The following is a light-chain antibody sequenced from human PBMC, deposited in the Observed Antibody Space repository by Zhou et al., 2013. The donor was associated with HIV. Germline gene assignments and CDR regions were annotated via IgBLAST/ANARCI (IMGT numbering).Light chain of an antibody. Sequence: YELTQPPSVSVSPGQTASITCSGDKLGDKYACWYQQKPGQSPVLVIYQDSKRPSGIPERFSGSNSGNTATLTISGTQAMDEADYYCQAWDSSSHVVFGGGTKLTVL. CDR2: QDS. V-gene: IGLV3-1*01. CDR3: QAWDSSSHVV. CDR1: KLGDKY. J-gene: IGLJ2*01.